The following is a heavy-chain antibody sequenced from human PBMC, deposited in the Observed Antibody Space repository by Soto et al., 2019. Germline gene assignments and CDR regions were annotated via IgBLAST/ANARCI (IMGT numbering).Heavy chain of an antibody. D-gene: IGHD2-15*01. CDR3: DRGPGSDWFDP. CDR1: GGSFSGYY. Sequence: QVQLQQWGAGLLKPSETLSLTCAVYGGSFSGYYWTWIRQPPGNGLEWIGEINHSGSTNYNPSTKRRVSLSVHTSENPFSLKLSSVTAAHPAVYYCDRGPGSDWFDPWGQGTLVTVSS. CDR2: INHSGST. J-gene: IGHJ5*02. V-gene: IGHV4-34*01.